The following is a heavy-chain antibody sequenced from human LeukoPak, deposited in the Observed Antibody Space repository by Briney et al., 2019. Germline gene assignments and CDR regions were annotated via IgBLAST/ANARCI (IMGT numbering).Heavy chain of an antibody. CDR2: IWYDGSNE. CDR3: ARPRELYYFDY. V-gene: IGHV3-33*01. D-gene: IGHD3-10*01. J-gene: IGHJ4*02. CDR1: GFTFSNYG. Sequence: GGSLRLSCAASGFTFSNYGMHWVRQAPGKGLEWVAVIWYDGSNEYYADSVKGRFTISRDNSKNTLYLQMNSLRVEDTAVYYCARPRELYYFDYWGQGTLVTVSP.